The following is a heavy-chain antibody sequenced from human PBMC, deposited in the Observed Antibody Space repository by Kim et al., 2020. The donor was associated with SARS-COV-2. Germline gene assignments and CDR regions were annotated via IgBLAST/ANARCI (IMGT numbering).Heavy chain of an antibody. D-gene: IGHD6-13*01. Sequence: ASVKVSCKASGYTFTSYDINWVRQATGQGLEWMGWMNPNSGNTGYAQKFQGRVTMTRNTSISTAYMELSSLRSEDTAVYCCALALGAAGSYYYGMDVWGQGTTVTVSS. V-gene: IGHV1-8*01. J-gene: IGHJ6*02. CDR1: GYTFTSYD. CDR3: ALALGAAGSYYYGMDV. CDR2: MNPNSGNT.